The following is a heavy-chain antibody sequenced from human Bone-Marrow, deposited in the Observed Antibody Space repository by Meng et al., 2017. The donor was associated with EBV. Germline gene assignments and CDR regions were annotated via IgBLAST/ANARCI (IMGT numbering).Heavy chain of an antibody. J-gene: IGHJ4*02. V-gene: IGHV4-34*01. CDR1: XGSFSGYY. Sequence: QVQLQQWGAGLLKPSXXXXLTXXVXXGSFSGYYWSWIRQPPGKGLEWIGEINHSGSTNYNPSLKSRVTISVDTSKNQFSLKLSSVTAADTAVYYCARGTDYYDSSGYRNTNYYFDYWGQGTLVTVSS. CDR3: ARGTDYYDSSGYRNTNYYFDY. CDR2: INHSGST. D-gene: IGHD3-22*01.